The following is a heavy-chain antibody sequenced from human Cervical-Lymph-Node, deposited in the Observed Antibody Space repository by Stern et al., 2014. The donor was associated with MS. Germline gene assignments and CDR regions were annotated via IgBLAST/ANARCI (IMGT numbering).Heavy chain of an antibody. Sequence: QVQLQESGPGLVKPSETLSLTCTVSAGSVNNSESFWAWLPQPPGQGLMWIGCIYCRGSTNYNPTLKIRLIITIDTSENHFSLSLAAETAADTAVYYCAGVGKSSPSRWFGPWGPGTRVTVSS. CDR2: IYCRGST. CDR1: AGSVNNSESF. D-gene: IGHD1-14*01. V-gene: IGHV4-39*02. CDR3: AGVGKSSPSRWFGP. J-gene: IGHJ5*02.